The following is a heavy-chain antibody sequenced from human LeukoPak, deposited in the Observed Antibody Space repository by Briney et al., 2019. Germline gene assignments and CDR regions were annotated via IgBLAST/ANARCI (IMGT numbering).Heavy chain of an antibody. D-gene: IGHD6-19*01. Sequence: GGSLRLSCAASGFPFSTCDMNWVRQAPGKGLEWVSGIGSSGISTYYADSVKGRFTISRDNSKNTLYLQMDSLRAEDTAVYYCAKGGTPWLPLHYRFYMDVWGKGTTVTVSS. CDR2: IGSSGIST. V-gene: IGHV3-23*05. CDR3: AKGGTPWLPLHYRFYMDV. J-gene: IGHJ6*03. CDR1: GFPFSTCD.